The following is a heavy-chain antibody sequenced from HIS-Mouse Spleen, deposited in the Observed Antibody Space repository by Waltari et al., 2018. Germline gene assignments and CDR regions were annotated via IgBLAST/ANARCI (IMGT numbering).Heavy chain of an antibody. CDR3: AREIPYSSSWYDWYFDL. D-gene: IGHD6-13*01. Sequence: QLQLQESGLGLVKPSETLSLTCPVSGGSISTSSYYWGWIRQPPGKGLAWIGSIYYSGSTYYNPSLKSRVTISVDTSKNQFSLKLSSVTAADTAVYYCAREIPYSSSWYDWYFDLWGRGTLVTVSS. V-gene: IGHV4-39*07. CDR1: GGSISTSSYY. CDR2: IYYSGST. J-gene: IGHJ2*01.